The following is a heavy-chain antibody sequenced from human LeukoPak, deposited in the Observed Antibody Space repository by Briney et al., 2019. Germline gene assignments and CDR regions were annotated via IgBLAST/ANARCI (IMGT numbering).Heavy chain of an antibody. CDR1: GGSISSYY. D-gene: IGHD3-16*02. Sequence: PSETLSLTCTVSGGSISSYYWSWLRQPPGKGLEWLGYIYYSGSTNYNPSLKSRVTISVDTSKNQFSLKLSSVTAADTAVYYCARSGIYDYVWGSYRYPFDYWGQGTLVTVSS. CDR3: ARSGIYDYVWGSYRYPFDY. J-gene: IGHJ4*02. CDR2: IYYSGST. V-gene: IGHV4-59*01.